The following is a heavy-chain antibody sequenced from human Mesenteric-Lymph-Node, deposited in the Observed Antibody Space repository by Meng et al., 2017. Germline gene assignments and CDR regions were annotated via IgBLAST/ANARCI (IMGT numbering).Heavy chain of an antibody. J-gene: IGHJ3*02. Sequence: GGSLRLSCKGSGYSFTSYWIGWVRQMPGKGLEWMGIIYPGDSDTTYSPSFQGQVTISADKSISTAYLQWSSLKASDTAIYYCARVGTSYDVLTRYYNSRSAFDIWGQGTMVTVSS. CDR1: GYSFTSYW. D-gene: IGHD3-9*01. V-gene: IGHV5-51*01. CDR2: IYPGDSDT. CDR3: ARVGTSYDVLTRYYNSRSAFDI.